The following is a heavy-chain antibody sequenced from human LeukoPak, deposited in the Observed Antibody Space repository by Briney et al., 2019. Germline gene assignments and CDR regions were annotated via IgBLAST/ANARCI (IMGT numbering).Heavy chain of an antibody. CDR3: ARASSGCGGTCPFDL. V-gene: IGHV4-4*07. J-gene: IGHJ4*02. CDR2: VYADADRDR. CDR1: GASISDYW. Sequence: SETLSLTCTVPGASISDYWLSWIRQPAGKGLEWIGRVYADADRDRNYNPSHRRRVTVSVDTSTNQFPLKLISVTGAHAGVYYCARASSGCGGTCPFDLGARGTLVSVSS. D-gene: IGHD2-15*01.